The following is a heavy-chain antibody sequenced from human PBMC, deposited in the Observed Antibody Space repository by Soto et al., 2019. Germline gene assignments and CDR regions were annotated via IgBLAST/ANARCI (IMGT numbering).Heavy chain of an antibody. CDR2: ISAYNGDT. J-gene: IGHJ4*02. V-gene: IGHV1-18*01. Sequence: ASVEVSCKASGYTFPNYGINWVRQAPGQGLEWMGWISAYNGDTDYAQKLQGRVTVTTDTSSNTAFMELRSLRSDDTAVYYCARGTYGVFHYWGQGTLVTVSS. CDR1: GYTFPNYG. D-gene: IGHD2-8*01. CDR3: ARGTYGVFHY.